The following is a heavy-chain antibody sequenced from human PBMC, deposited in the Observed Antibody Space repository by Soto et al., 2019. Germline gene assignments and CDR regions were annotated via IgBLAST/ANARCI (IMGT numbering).Heavy chain of an antibody. Sequence: PSETLSLTCAVYCGSFSGYSWTWIRQPPGTGLEWIGEINHGGSTNYNPSLKSRVTISVDTSKNQFSLKLTSVTAADTAVYYCARDKITGLFDYWGQGTLVTVSS. CDR2: INHGGST. V-gene: IGHV4-34*01. J-gene: IGHJ4*02. CDR1: CGSFSGYS. CDR3: ARDKITGLFDY. D-gene: IGHD2-8*02.